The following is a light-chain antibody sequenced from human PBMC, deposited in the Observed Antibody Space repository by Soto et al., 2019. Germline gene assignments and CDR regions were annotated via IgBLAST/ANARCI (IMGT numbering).Light chain of an antibody. V-gene: IGKV3-20*01. Sequence: EIVLTHSPGTLSLCPWERVTLSCRASQSVTNYQLAWFRHIPGQAPRLLIWGASIRASVVPDMFSGSGSGTDFTLTISGLEPEDCVVFYCSQYRSSPPRFGQGTKVDIK. CDR3: SQYRSSPPR. J-gene: IGKJ1*01. CDR2: GAS. CDR1: QSVTNYQ.